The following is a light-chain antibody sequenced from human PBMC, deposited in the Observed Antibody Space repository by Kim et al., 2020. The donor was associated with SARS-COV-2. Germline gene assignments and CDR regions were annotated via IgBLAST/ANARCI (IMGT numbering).Light chain of an antibody. J-gene: IGLJ2*01. CDR1: SSDVGGYNY. V-gene: IGLV2-14*03. CDR2: DVS. CDR3: SSYTSSSTVV. Sequence: GQSITISCTGTSSDVGGYNYVSWYQQHPGKAPKLMIYDVSNRPSGVSNRFSGSKSGNTASLTISGLQAEDEADYYCSSYTSSSTVVFGGVTKLTVL.